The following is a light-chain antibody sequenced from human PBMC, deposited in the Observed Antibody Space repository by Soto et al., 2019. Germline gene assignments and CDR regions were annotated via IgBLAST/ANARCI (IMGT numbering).Light chain of an antibody. Sequence: EIVLTQSPFTLSLSPVEIATLPCKASQSVSSSYLAWYQQKPGQAPRLLLYGASTRATGIPARISGSGSGTEFALTISSLQSDDFAVYYCQQHNDWPRTFGQGTKVDI. CDR2: GAS. J-gene: IGKJ1*01. CDR3: QQHNDWPRT. V-gene: IGKV3-15*01. CDR1: QSVSSSY.